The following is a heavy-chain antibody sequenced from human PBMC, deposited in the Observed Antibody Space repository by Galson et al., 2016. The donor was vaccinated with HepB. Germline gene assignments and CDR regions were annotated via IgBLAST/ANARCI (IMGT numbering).Heavy chain of an antibody. Sequence: SVKVSCKAFGYTFILYSMVWVRQAPGQGLEWMGKISPLRGGTSYAQKFYDRVTMTTDTSTNTVYMELTNLRSEDTAVYYCARGARFLHDLDFWGQGTLVTVSS. CDR3: ARGARFLHDLDF. J-gene: IGHJ4*02. CDR1: GYTFILYS. V-gene: IGHV1-46*01. CDR2: ISPLRGGT. D-gene: IGHD5-24*01.